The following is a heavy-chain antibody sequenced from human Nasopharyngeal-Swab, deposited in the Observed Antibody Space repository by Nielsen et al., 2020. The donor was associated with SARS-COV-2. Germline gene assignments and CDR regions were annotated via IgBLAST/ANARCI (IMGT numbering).Heavy chain of an antibody. V-gene: IGHV3-53*01. CDR3: AGSGVSELDY. D-gene: IGHD3-10*01. CDR2: IYSGGST. Sequence: GGSLRLSCAASGFSVTRNYMNWVRQTPGKGLEWVSVIYSGGSTYYADSVKGRFTTSRDNSKNTLFLQMNSLRAEDTAVYYCAGSGVSELDYWGQGTLVTVSS. CDR1: GFSVTRNY. J-gene: IGHJ4*02.